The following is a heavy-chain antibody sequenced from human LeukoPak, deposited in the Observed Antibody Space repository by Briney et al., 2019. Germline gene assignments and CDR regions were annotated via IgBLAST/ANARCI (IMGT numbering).Heavy chain of an antibody. V-gene: IGHV3-30*18. Sequence: GGSLRLSCAASGFTFSSYGMHWVRQAPGKGLEWVAVISYDGSNKYYADSVKGRFTISRDNSKNTLYLQMNSLRAEDTAVYYCAKGSHYYGSGCYYPIDYWGQGTLVTVSS. CDR2: ISYDGSNK. CDR3: AKGSHYYGSGCYYPIDY. J-gene: IGHJ4*02. CDR1: GFTFSSYG. D-gene: IGHD3-10*01.